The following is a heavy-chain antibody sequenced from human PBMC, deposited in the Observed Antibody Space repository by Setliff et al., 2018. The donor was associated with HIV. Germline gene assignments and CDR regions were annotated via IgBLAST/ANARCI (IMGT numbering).Heavy chain of an antibody. D-gene: IGHD3-16*01. CDR3: ASLPYDYVWGSYRKPSQGDY. V-gene: IGHV3-30*02. J-gene: IGHJ4*02. CDR1: GFTFSSYA. CDR2: IRSDGGDK. Sequence: WGSLRLSCAASGFTFSSYAMNWVRQAPGKGLEWVAFIRSDGGDKNHADSVKGRFTISRDNAKNSLYLQMNSLRAEDTAVYYCASLPYDYVWGSYRKPSQGDYWGQGTLVTVSS.